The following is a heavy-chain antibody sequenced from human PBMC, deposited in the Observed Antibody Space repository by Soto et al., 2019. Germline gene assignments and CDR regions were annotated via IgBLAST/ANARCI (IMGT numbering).Heavy chain of an antibody. Sequence: GGSLRLSCAASGFTFSSYAMSWVRQAPGKGLEWVSAISGSGGSTYYADSVKGRFTISRDNSKNTLYLQMNSLRAEDTAVYYCAKRISRYDYIWGSYRNSPDYWGQGTLVTVSS. J-gene: IGHJ4*02. D-gene: IGHD3-16*02. CDR2: ISGSGGST. V-gene: IGHV3-23*01. CDR1: GFTFSSYA. CDR3: AKRISRYDYIWGSYRNSPDY.